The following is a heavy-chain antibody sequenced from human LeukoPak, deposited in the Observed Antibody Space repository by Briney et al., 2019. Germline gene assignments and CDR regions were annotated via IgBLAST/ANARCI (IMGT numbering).Heavy chain of an antibody. CDR2: ISGGGGST. CDR3: AKLDITRDFDY. J-gene: IGHJ4*02. Sequence: GGALSISCSTSGFHLSNYAKNWGRQAPGKGLEWVSTISGGGGSTYYADSVKGRFSISRENSKNTLYLQMNSLRAEDAAVYYCAKLDITRDFDYWGQGSLVTVSS. CDR1: GFHLSNYA. D-gene: IGHD3-10*01. V-gene: IGHV3-23*01.